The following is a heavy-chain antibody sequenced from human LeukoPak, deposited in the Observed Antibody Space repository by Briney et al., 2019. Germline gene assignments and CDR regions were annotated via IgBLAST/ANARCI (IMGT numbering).Heavy chain of an antibody. V-gene: IGHV4-34*01. J-gene: IGHJ4*02. Sequence: SETLSLTCAVNGGSFGDFYWSWIRQTAGKGLEWIGEVNQSGNTNYNPSLKSRVAIEVDTSKNQFSLTLSSVTAADTAVYYCARHRGGWLKYYFDYWGQGTLVTVSS. CDR1: GGSFGDFY. CDR3: ARHRGGWLKYYFDY. CDR2: VNQSGNT. D-gene: IGHD6-19*01.